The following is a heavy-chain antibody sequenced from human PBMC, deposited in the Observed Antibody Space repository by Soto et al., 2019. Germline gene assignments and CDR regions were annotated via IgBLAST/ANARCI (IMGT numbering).Heavy chain of an antibody. CDR2: TGATGRTT. V-gene: IGHV3-23*01. CDR3: ATVHNTSRSFDY. CDR1: GFTFNIYA. D-gene: IGHD1-20*01. Sequence: VGSLRLSCAASGFTFNIYAMTWVRQAPGKGLEWVSTTGATGRTTYYSDAVKGRFTVSRDNSKNTLDLQMSNLRAEDTAVYYCATVHNTSRSFDYWGQGTLVTVSS. J-gene: IGHJ4*02.